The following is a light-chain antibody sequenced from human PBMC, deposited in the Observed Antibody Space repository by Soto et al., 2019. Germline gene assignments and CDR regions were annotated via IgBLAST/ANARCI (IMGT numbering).Light chain of an antibody. CDR3: QQYYRWPAIS. Sequence: EIVMTQSPGTLSVSPGERVTLSCRASQGVSSKLAWYQQKLGQAPRLLIYVASTRATGISARFSGSGSGTEFTLVFSSLQSEDFAVYYCQQYYRWPAISFGQGTRLEIK. CDR1: QGVSSK. J-gene: IGKJ5*01. CDR2: VAS. V-gene: IGKV3-15*01.